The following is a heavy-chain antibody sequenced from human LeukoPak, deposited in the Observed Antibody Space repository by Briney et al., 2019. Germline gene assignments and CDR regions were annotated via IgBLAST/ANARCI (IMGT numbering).Heavy chain of an antibody. J-gene: IGHJ4*02. CDR1: GGSFSGYY. V-gene: IGHV4-34*01. CDR3: ARTADDSSGYYYSVFDY. Sequence: SETLSLTCAVYGGSFSGYYWSWIRQPPGKGLEWIGEINHSGSTNYNPSLKSRVTISVDTSKNQFSLKLSSVTAADTAVYYCARTADDSSGYYYSVFDYWGQGTLVTVSS. CDR2: INHSGST. D-gene: IGHD3-22*01.